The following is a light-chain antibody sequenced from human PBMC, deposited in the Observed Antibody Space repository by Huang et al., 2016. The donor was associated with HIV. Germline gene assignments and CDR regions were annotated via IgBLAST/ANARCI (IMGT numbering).Light chain of an antibody. CDR1: QGIRNC. V-gene: IGKV1-NL1*01. Sequence: DIQMTQSPSSLSASVGDRVPITCRESQGIRNCVAWYQQKPGKAPKDVVYAASRLEIGVPARFSGSGTGTDYTLTISSLQPEDLATYYCQQYYTTPRTFGQGTKVEIK. CDR3: QQYYTTPRT. J-gene: IGKJ1*01. CDR2: AAS.